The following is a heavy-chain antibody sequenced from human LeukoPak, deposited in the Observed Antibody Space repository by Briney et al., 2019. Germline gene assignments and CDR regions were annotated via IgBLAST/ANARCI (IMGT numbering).Heavy chain of an antibody. D-gene: IGHD1-26*01. J-gene: IGHJ4*02. CDR1: GGTFNSYA. CDR3: ARHYPRVGAKFDY. CDR2: ISAYNGNT. V-gene: IGHV1-18*01. Sequence: ASVKVSCKASGGTFNSYAITWVRQAPGQGLEWMGWISAYNGNTNYAQKLQGRVTMTTDTSTSTAYMELRNLRSDDTAVYYCARHYPRVGAKFDYWGQGTLVTVSS.